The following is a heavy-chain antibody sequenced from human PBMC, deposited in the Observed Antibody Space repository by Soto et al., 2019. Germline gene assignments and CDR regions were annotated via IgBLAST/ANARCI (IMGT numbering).Heavy chain of an antibody. CDR3: ARGYCSGGSCYYPSRNWFDP. D-gene: IGHD2-15*01. CDR2: IWYDGSNK. J-gene: IGHJ5*02. V-gene: IGHV3-33*01. Sequence: GGSLRLSCAASGLTFSGYGINWARRAPGRGLEGVAVIWYDGSNKYYADSVKGRFTISRDNSKNTLYLQMNSLRAEDTAVYYCARGYCSGGSCYYPSRNWFDPWGQGTLVTVSS. CDR1: GLTFSGYG.